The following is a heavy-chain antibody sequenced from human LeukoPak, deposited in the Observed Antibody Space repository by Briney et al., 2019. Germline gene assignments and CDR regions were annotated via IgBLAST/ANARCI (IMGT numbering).Heavy chain of an antibody. V-gene: IGHV3-48*03. CDR3: ARDRATAPRGDSALDY. CDR2: ISSSGSTI. Sequence: GGSLRLSCAASGFTFSSYEMNWVRQAPGKGLEGVSYISSSGSTIYYADSVRGRFTISRDNDKNSLYLQMNSLRAEDTAVYYCARDRATAPRGDSALDYWGQGTLVTVSS. D-gene: IGHD5-12*01. J-gene: IGHJ4*02. CDR1: GFTFSSYE.